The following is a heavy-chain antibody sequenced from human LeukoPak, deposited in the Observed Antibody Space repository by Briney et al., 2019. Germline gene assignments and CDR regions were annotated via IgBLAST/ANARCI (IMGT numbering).Heavy chain of an antibody. CDR3: ARQYYYDSSGYFPPYWYFDL. J-gene: IGHJ2*01. Sequence: PSETLSLTCTVSGGSISSYYWSWIRQPPGKGLEWIGYIYYSGSTNYNPSLKSRVTISVDTSKNQFSLKLSSVTAADTAVYYCARQYYYDSSGYFPPYWYFDLWGRGTLVTVSS. CDR1: GGSISSYY. D-gene: IGHD3-22*01. CDR2: IYYSGST. V-gene: IGHV4-59*08.